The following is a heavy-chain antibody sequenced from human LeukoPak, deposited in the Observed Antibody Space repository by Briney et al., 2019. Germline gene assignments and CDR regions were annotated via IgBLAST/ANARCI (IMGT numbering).Heavy chain of an antibody. Sequence: SETLSLTCGVYAESFSGYHWTWIRLRPGKGLDWIGDIDHSGSAHYNPSLKSRVTISVDTSNKQFSLNLHSVTAADTAVYYCARDFPSSSRWFDPWGQGTLVTVSS. CDR3: ARDFPSSSRWFDP. CDR2: IDHSGSA. CDR1: AESFSGYH. D-gene: IGHD6-6*01. V-gene: IGHV4-34*01. J-gene: IGHJ5*02.